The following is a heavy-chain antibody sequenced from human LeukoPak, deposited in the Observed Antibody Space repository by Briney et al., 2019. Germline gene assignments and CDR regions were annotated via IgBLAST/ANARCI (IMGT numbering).Heavy chain of an antibody. CDR2: IYYSGST. V-gene: IGHV4-59*01. Sequence: SETLSLTCTVSGGSISSYYWSWIRQPPGKGLEWIGYIYYSGSTNYNPSLKSRVTISVDTSKNQFSLKLSSVTAADTAVYYCARAKYQLPSYYFDCWGQGTLVTVSS. D-gene: IGHD2-2*01. J-gene: IGHJ4*02. CDR1: GGSISSYY. CDR3: ARAKYQLPSYYFDC.